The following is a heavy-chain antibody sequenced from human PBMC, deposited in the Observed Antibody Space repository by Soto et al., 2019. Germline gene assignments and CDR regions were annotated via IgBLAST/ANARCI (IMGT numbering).Heavy chain of an antibody. CDR1: GFPFSTYS. CDR3: ARAPQLVAPTATGFDS. D-gene: IGHD2-2*01. V-gene: IGHV3-48*02. CDR2: ISASTLTT. Sequence: GGSLRLSCAASGFPFSTYSMSWVRQAPGKGLEWISYISASTLTTFYADSVKGRFTISRDTAQNSLYLQMNSLRDEDTAVYYCARAPQLVAPTATGFDSWGQGTLVTAPQ. J-gene: IGHJ4*02.